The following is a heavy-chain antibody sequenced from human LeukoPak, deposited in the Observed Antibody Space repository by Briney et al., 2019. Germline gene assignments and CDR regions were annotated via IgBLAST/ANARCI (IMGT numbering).Heavy chain of an antibody. D-gene: IGHD6-19*01. V-gene: IGHV3-7*01. J-gene: IGHJ4*02. CDR3: AREGAVAGRIYFDF. CDR1: GFTFSNYW. CDR2: IKLDGSEK. Sequence: GGSLRLSCAASGFTFSNYWMTWVRQAPGKGLEWVANIKLDGSEKYYVDSVKGRFTISRDNAKNSLYLQMNSLRAEDTAVYYCAREGAVAGRIYFDFWGQGTLVTVSS.